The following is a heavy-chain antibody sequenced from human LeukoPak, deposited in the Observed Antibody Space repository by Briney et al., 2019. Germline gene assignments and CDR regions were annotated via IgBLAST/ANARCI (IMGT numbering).Heavy chain of an antibody. CDR2: ISGDGVST. Sequence: GGSLRLSCVASVLPIADFAMHWVRQAPGKGLEWVSLISGDGVSTFYADSVKGRFSISRDNSKNSLYLDMNSLRTENAAMYYCAKESGKFDYWGQGTLVAVSS. V-gene: IGHV3-43*02. CDR1: VLPIADFA. J-gene: IGHJ4*02. CDR3: AKESGKFDY.